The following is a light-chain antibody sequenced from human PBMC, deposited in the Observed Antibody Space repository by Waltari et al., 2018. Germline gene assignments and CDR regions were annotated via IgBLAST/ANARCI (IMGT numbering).Light chain of an antibody. V-gene: IGLV7-46*01. CDR1: TGAVTSGHY. Sequence: QAVVTQEPSLTVSPGGTVTLTCGSSTGAVTSGHYPYWFQQKPGQAPRTLIYDTFNKHSWTPARFSGSLLGGKAALTLSGAQPEDEAEYSCFLSYSGAVLFGGGTKLTVL. J-gene: IGLJ2*01. CDR3: FLSYSGAVL. CDR2: DTF.